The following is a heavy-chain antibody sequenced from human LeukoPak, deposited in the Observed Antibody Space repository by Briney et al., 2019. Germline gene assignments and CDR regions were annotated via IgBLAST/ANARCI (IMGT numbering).Heavy chain of an antibody. CDR2: ISAYNGNT. V-gene: IGHV1-18*01. CDR3: ARVRRIVGATTSDY. J-gene: IGHJ4*02. CDR1: GGSFSSYV. D-gene: IGHD1-26*01. Sequence: ASVKVSCKASGGSFSSYVITWVRQAPGQGLEWMGWISAYNGNTNYAQKLQGRVTMTTDTSTSTAYMELRSLRSDDTAVYYCARVRRIVGATTSDYWGQGTLVTVSS.